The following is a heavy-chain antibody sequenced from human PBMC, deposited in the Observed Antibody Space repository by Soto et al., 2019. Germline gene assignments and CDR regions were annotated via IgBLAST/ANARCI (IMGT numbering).Heavy chain of an antibody. V-gene: IGHV3-9*01. Sequence: GGSLRLSCAASGFTLEDYAMHWVRQGLEKGLEWVSGINWNSDSIGYADSVKGRFTISRDNAKNSLYLQMNSLRAEDTALYYCVRDMGADYYYYGMDAWGQGTTVTVSS. CDR3: VRDMGADYYYYGMDA. J-gene: IGHJ6*02. CDR2: INWNSDSI. CDR1: GFTLEDYA.